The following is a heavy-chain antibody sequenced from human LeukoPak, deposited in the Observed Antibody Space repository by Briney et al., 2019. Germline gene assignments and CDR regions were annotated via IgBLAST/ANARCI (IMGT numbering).Heavy chain of an antibody. J-gene: IGHJ6*03. CDR1: GYTFTGYY. Sequence: ASVKVSCKASGYTFTGYYMHWVRQAPGQGLEWMGIINPSGGSTSYAQKFQGRVTMTRDMSTSTVYMELSSLRSEDTAVYYCARDPSKTTVTTAGASYYMDVWGKGTTVTVSS. V-gene: IGHV1-46*01. CDR3: ARDPSKTTVTTAGASYYMDV. CDR2: INPSGGST. D-gene: IGHD4-17*01.